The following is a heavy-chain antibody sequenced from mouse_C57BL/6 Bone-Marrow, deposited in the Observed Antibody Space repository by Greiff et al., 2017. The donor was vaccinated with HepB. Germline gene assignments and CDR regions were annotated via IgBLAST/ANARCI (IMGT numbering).Heavy chain of an antibody. CDR3: ARMRAWCPWFAY. V-gene: IGHV1-52*01. CDR2: IDPSDSET. J-gene: IGHJ3*01. D-gene: IGHD3-3*01. Sequence: QVQLQQPGAELVRPGSSVKLSCKASGYTFTSYWMHWVKQRPIQGLEWIGNIDPSDSETHYNQKFKDKATLTVDKSSSTAYMQLSSLTSEDSAVYYCARMRAWCPWFAYWGQGTLVTVSA. CDR1: GYTFTSYW.